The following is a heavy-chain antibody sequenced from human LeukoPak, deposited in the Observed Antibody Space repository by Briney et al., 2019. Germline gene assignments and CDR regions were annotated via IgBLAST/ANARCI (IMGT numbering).Heavy chain of an antibody. CDR3: ARLGRAITMVRVYFDY. V-gene: IGHV4-4*02. CDR1: GGSISSSNW. D-gene: IGHD3-10*01. J-gene: IGHJ4*02. CDR2: IYHSGST. Sequence: SGTLSLTCAVSGGSISSSNWWSWVRQPPGKGLEWIGEIYHSGSTNYNPSLKSRVTISVDKSKNQFSLKLSSVTAADTAVYYCARLGRAITMVRVYFDYWGQGTLVTVSS.